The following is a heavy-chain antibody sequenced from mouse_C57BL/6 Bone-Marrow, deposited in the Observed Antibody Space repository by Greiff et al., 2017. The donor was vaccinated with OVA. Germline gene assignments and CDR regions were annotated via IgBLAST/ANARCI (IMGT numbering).Heavy chain of an antibody. V-gene: IGHV1-15*01. CDR1: GYTFTDYE. J-gene: IGHJ2*01. CDR2: IDPETGGT. D-gene: IGHD1-1*01. CDR3: TRGTTVVGYFDY. Sequence: VQLQQSGAELVRPGASVTLSCKASGYTFTDYEMHWVKQTPVHGLEWIGAIDPETGGTAYNQKFKGKAILTADKSSSTAYMELRSLTSEDSAVYYCTRGTTVVGYFDYWGQGTTLTVSS.